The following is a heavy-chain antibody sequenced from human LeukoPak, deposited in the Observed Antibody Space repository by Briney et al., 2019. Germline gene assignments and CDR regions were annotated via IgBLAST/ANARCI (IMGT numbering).Heavy chain of an antibody. CDR1: GYTFSSKG. CDR3: ARDIKAYGDSPSDY. CDR2: ISVYSGNT. Sequence: GASVKVSCKTSGYTFSSKGITWVRQAPGQGLEWMGWISVYSGNTKYAQKLQGRVTMTTDTSTTTAYMELRSLRSDDAAMYYCARDIKAYGDSPSDYWGQGTLVTASS. V-gene: IGHV1-18*01. J-gene: IGHJ4*02. D-gene: IGHD4-17*01.